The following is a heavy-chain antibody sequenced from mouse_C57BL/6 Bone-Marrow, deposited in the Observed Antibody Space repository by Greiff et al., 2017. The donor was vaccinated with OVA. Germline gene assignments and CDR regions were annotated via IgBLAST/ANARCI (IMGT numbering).Heavy chain of an antibody. D-gene: IGHD2-2*01. Sequence: VQLQQSGPELVKPGASVKISCKASGYTFTDYYMNWVKQSHGKSLEWIGDINPNNGGTSYNQKFKGKATLTVDKSSSTAYMELRSLTSEDSAVYYCAIGLRYYAMDYWGQGTSVTVSS. J-gene: IGHJ4*01. CDR1: GYTFTDYY. V-gene: IGHV1-26*01. CDR2: INPNNGGT. CDR3: AIGLRYYAMDY.